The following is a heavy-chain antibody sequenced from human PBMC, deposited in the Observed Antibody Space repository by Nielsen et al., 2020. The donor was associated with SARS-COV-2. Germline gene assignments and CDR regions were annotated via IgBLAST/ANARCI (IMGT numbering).Heavy chain of an antibody. V-gene: IGHV3-23*01. CDR3: AKVADGYNANSY. D-gene: IGHD5-24*01. CDR2: VSGDVAHTT. Sequence: GESLKISCAASGFTFSAYAMIWVRQAAGKGLEWVSAVSGDVAHTTYYADSVKGRFTISRDNAKNSLYLQMNSLRAEDTALYYCAKVADGYNANSYWGQGTLVTVSS. J-gene: IGHJ4*02. CDR1: GFTFSAYA.